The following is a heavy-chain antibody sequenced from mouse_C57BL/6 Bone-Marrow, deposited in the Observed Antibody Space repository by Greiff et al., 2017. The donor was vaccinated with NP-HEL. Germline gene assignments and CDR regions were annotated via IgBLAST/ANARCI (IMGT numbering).Heavy chain of an antibody. CDR3: ARKAYYGRSYEFAY. J-gene: IGHJ3*01. CDR1: GYTFTTYW. CDR2: IDPSDSYT. Sequence: QVQLQQPGAELVKPGASVKLSCKASGYTFTTYWMQWVKQRPGQGLEWIGEIDPSDSYTTYHQKFKGKATLTVYTSSSTAYMQLSSLTSEDSAVYYCARKAYYGRSYEFAYWGQGTLVTVSA. D-gene: IGHD1-1*01. V-gene: IGHV1-50*01.